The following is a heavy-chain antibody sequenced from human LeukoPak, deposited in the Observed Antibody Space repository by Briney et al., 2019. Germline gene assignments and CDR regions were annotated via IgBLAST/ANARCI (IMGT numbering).Heavy chain of an antibody. CDR3: ARGGHSMIVAFDI. CDR1: GFTFSTYW. J-gene: IGHJ3*02. CDR2: INSDGSII. V-gene: IGHV3-74*01. D-gene: IGHD3-22*01. Sequence: GGSLRLSCAASGFTFSTYWMHWVRQAPGKGLVWVSRINSDGSIINYADSVKGRFTISRDISKNTLYLQMNSLRVEDTAVYYCARGGHSMIVAFDIWGQGTMVTVSS.